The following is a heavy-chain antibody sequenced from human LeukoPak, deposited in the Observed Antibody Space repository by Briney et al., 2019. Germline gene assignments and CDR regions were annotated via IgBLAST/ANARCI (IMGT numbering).Heavy chain of an antibody. Sequence: GGSLRLSCAASGFTVSSNYMSWVRQAPGKGLEWVSVIYSGGSTYYADSVKGRFTISRDNSKNTLCLQMNSLRAEDTAVYYCARERAATLDYWGQGTLVTVSS. CDR1: GFTVSSNY. D-gene: IGHD2-15*01. CDR2: IYSGGST. V-gene: IGHV3-66*01. CDR3: ARERAATLDY. J-gene: IGHJ4*02.